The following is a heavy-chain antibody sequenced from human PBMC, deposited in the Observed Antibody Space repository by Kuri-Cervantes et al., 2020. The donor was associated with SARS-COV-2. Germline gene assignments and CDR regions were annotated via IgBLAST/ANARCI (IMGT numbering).Heavy chain of an antibody. Sequence: GGSLRLSCAASGFSFSSYAMSWVRQAPGKGLEWVSAISGSGDNTYYADSVKGRFTISRDNSQNTVYLQMNSLRGEDTALYYCAQDVLQLGRACRYWGQGTLVTVSS. CDR3: AQDVLQLGRACRY. CDR2: ISGSGDNT. CDR1: GFSFSSYA. J-gene: IGHJ4*02. V-gene: IGHV3-23*01. D-gene: IGHD6-6*01.